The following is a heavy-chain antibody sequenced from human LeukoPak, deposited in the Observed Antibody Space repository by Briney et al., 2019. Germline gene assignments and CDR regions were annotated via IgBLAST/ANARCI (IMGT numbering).Heavy chain of an antibody. CDR3: AKGGHIVVVTAISDAFDI. D-gene: IGHD2-21*02. J-gene: IGHJ3*02. CDR1: GFTVSSNY. CDR2: ISGSGGST. V-gene: IGHV3-23*01. Sequence: GGSLRLSCAASGFTVSSNYMSWVRQAPGKGLEWVSAISGSGGSTYYADSVKGRFTISRDNSKNTLYLQMNSLRAEDTAVYYCAKGGHIVVVTAISDAFDIWGQGTMVTVSS.